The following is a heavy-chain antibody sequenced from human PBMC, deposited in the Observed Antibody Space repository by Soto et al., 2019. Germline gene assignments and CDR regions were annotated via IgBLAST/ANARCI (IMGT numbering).Heavy chain of an antibody. D-gene: IGHD2-2*01. CDR1: GFTFSNAG. Sequence: PXGSLRLSCEASGFTFSNAGMNWVRQGPGKGLEWLGRIKSKVDGGTADYGAATKGRFSISRDDLKNMLYLQMNSLKPDDTAVYYCTTLSYLYYDGMDVWGQGTTVTVSS. CDR2: IKSKVDGGTA. V-gene: IGHV3-15*01. J-gene: IGHJ6*02. CDR3: TTLSYLYYDGMDV.